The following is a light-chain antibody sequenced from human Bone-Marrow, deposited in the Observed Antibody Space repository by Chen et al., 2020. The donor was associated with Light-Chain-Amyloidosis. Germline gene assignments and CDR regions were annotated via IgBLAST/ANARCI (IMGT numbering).Light chain of an antibody. CDR3: QSADSSGTYEVI. J-gene: IGLJ2*01. CDR1: DLPTKY. CDR2: RDT. V-gene: IGLV3-25*03. Sequence: SYALLQPPSVSVSPGQKSRITCSGDDLPTKYAYWYQQKPGQAPVLVIHRDTERPSGISERFSGSSSGTTATLTISGVQAEDEADYHCQSADSSGTYEVIFGGGTKLTVL.